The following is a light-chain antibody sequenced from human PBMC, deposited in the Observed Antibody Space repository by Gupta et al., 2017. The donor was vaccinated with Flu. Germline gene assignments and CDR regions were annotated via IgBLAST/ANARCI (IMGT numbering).Light chain of an antibody. V-gene: IGKV1-16*01. CDR3: QHYNWSPVT. CDR2: AAP. J-gene: IGKJ3*01. CDR1: QDISHY. Sequence: DIQMTQSPYSLSASVGDRVTITCRASQDISHYVAWFQQKPGNATQSLSYAAPSLQSGVQSRCSGRGSGKVFIPTSSSLQPEYAASYYRQHYNWSPVTFGPGTKVDIK.